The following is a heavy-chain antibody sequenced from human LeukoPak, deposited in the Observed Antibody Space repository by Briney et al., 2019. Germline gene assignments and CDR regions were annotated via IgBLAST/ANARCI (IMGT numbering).Heavy chain of an antibody. J-gene: IGHJ2*01. V-gene: IGHV3-30-3*01. Sequence: GGSLRLSCEASGFSFSSYAMHWVRQTPGRALEWVAGISYDESNKYYADSVKGRLSMSRDNLKNLVYLQMNRLRVEDTAVYYYTRDRNGGNPYWYFDLWGRGTLVTVSS. CDR3: TRDRNGGNPYWYFDL. CDR2: ISYDESNK. CDR1: GFSFSSYA. D-gene: IGHD4-23*01.